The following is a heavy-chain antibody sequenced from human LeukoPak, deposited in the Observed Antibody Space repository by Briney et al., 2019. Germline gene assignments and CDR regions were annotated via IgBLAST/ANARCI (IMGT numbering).Heavy chain of an antibody. CDR2: ISGSGGST. J-gene: IGHJ3*01. CDR1: GFTFSSYG. Sequence: GGTLRLSCEASGFTFSSYGMSWVRQAPGKGLEWVSGISGSGGSTSYADSVKGRFTISRDNSKTTLYLQMNSLRAEDTAIYYCARTKVGATSAFDVWGQGTMVTVSS. D-gene: IGHD1-26*01. CDR3: ARTKVGATSAFDV. V-gene: IGHV3-23*01.